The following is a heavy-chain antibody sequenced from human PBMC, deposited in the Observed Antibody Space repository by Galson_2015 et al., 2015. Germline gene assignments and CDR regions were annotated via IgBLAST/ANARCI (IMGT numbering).Heavy chain of an antibody. J-gene: IGHJ4*02. D-gene: IGHD3-10*01. V-gene: IGHV1-8*01. CDR1: GYSFSTYD. CDR3: ATAARSGSYYNDY. CDR2: MNPNSGNT. Sequence: SVKVSCKASGYSFSTYDINWVRQATGQGLEWMGWMNPNSGNTGYAQKFQGGVSMTRNISISTAYMELSSLRSEDTAVYYCATAARSGSYYNDYWGQGTLVTVSS.